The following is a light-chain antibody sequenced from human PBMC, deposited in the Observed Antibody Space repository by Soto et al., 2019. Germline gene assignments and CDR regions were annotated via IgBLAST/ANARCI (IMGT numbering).Light chain of an antibody. J-gene: IGLJ1*01. V-gene: IGLV2-14*01. CDR3: SSYTSSSTYV. Sequence: QSVLTQPASVSGSPGQSITISCTGTSSDVGGYKYVSWFQQYPGKVPKLMIYEVSNRPSGVSNRFSGSKSGNTASLTISGLQAEDEADYYCSSYTSSSTYVFGTGTKVTV. CDR2: EVS. CDR1: SSDVGGYKY.